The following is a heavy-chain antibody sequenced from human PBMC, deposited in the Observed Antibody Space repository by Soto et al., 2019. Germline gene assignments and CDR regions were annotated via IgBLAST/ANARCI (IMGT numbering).Heavy chain of an antibody. CDR3: ARLGKVSGVGYFAY. Sequence: QLQLQESGPGLVKPSETLSLTCTVSGGSMSSRSDYWGWIRQPPGKGPEWIGSIYYNGNTYYNPSLKSRVTVAGDTPKNQFSLKRNSVTAADTAVYYCARLGKVSGVGYFAYWGQGILVTVSS. CDR2: IYYNGNT. CDR1: GGSMSSRSDY. V-gene: IGHV4-39*01. J-gene: IGHJ4*02. D-gene: IGHD2-15*01.